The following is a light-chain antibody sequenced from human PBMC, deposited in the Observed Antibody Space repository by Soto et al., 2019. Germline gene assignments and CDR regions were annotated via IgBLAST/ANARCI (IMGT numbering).Light chain of an antibody. Sequence: EIVLTQSPGTLSLSPRERATLSCRASQSVSSSLLAWYQQKPGQAPRLLIYGASSRATVIPDRFSGSGSGTDFTLTISRLEPEDFAVYYCQQYDRSPWTFGQGTKVEIK. J-gene: IGKJ1*01. CDR1: QSVSSSL. V-gene: IGKV3-20*01. CDR3: QQYDRSPWT. CDR2: GAS.